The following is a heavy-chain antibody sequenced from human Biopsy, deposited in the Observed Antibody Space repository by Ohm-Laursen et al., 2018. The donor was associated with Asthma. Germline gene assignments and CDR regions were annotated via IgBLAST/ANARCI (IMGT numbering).Heavy chain of an antibody. D-gene: IGHD6-13*01. V-gene: IGHV4-31*03. J-gene: IGHJ6*02. CDR2: IHHSGTS. CDR3: ARGSSSWHHGPFHYYYGLDV. CDR1: GDSITSGGCC. Sequence: TLSLTCTVSGDSITSGGCCWNWIRQHPGKGLEWIGYIHHSGTSYFNPSLKSRVSFSRDTSKNQFSLRLSSVTAADTAMYYCARGSSSWHHGPFHYYYGLDVWGQGTTATVSS.